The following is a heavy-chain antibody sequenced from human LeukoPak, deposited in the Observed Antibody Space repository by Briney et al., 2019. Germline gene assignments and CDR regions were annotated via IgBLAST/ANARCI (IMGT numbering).Heavy chain of an antibody. CDR2: ISGGGGGT. Sequence: GRSLRLSCAVSALTFNNYGMSWVSQAPGKGLDWVSAISGGGGGTYYADSVKGRFTISRHNYKNTLYLQMNSLRAEDTAVYYCARERITMVRGVIINWFDPWGQGTLVTVSS. J-gene: IGHJ5*02. D-gene: IGHD3-10*01. CDR1: ALTFNNYG. CDR3: ARERITMVRGVIINWFDP. V-gene: IGHV3-23*01.